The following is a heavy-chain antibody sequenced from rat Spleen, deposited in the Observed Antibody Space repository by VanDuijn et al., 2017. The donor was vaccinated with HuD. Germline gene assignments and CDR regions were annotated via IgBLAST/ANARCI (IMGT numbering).Heavy chain of an antibody. Sequence: EVQLVESGGGLVQPGGSLRLSCVASGFTFKNYWMTWIRQAPGKGLEWVASITNAAGKVYYPDSVKGRFTISRDTAQNILYLQMNSPRSEDTATYYCARADIAAISTDGIWGQGVMVTVSS. CDR1: GFTFKNYW. J-gene: IGHJ2*01. D-gene: IGHD1-2*01. V-gene: IGHV5-31*01. CDR2: ITNAAGKV. CDR3: ARADIAAISTDGI.